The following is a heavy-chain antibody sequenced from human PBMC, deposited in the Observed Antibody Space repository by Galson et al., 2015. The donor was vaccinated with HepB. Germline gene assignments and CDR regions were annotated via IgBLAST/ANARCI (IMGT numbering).Heavy chain of an antibody. CDR2: IYSGGST. V-gene: IGHV3-53*04. CDR3: ARGANRGASELDY. Sequence: SLRLSCAASGFTVSSDYMSWVRQAPGKGLEWVSLIYSGGSTFYADSVKGRFTISRHNYKNTLYLQMNTLRAEDTAVYYCARGANRGASELDYWGQGTLVTVSS. J-gene: IGHJ4*02. D-gene: IGHD1-14*01. CDR1: GFTVSSDY.